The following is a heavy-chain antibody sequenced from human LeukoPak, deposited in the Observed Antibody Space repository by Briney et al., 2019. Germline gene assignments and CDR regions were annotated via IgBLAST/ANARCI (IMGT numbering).Heavy chain of an antibody. D-gene: IGHD5-12*01. CDR1: GGTFSSYA. J-gene: IGHJ4*02. Sequence: SVKVSCKASGGTFSSYAISWVRQAPGQGLEWMGRIIPILGIANYAQKFQGRVTITADKFTSTAYMELSSLRSEDTAVYYCARDQSGYPRWWGQGTLVTVSS. V-gene: IGHV1-69*04. CDR2: IIPILGIA. CDR3: ARDQSGYPRW.